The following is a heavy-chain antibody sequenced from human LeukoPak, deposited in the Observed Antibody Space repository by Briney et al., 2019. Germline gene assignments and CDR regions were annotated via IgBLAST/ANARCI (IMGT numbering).Heavy chain of an antibody. D-gene: IGHD1-26*01. CDR3: TTDPTSGSYFYGWFDP. J-gene: IGHJ5*02. Sequence: GGSLRLSCAASGFTFSNAWMSWVRQAPGKGLEWVGRIKSKTDGGTTDYAAPVKGRFTISRDDSKNTLYLQMSSLKTEDTAVYYCTTDPTSGSYFYGWFDPWGQGTLVTVSS. CDR1: GFTFSNAW. CDR2: IKSKTDGGTT. V-gene: IGHV3-15*01.